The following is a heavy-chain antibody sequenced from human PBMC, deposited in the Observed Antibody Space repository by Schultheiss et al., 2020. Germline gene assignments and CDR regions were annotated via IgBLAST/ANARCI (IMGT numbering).Heavy chain of an antibody. CDR3: ARGASTSLDY. J-gene: IGHJ4*02. Sequence: GGSLRLSCAASGFTFRSYSMSWVRRAPGKGLEWLATIIASGEKIHYADAVKGRFTISRDNSKDTLYLQINSLRAEDTAVYYCARGASTSLDYWGQGILVTVSS. CDR1: GFTFRSYS. CDR2: IIASGEKI. V-gene: IGHV3-23*01.